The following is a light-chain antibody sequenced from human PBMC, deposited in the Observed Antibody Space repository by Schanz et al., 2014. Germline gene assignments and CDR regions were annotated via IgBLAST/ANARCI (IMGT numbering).Light chain of an antibody. J-gene: IGKJ5*01. CDR3: QQRSNWPIT. CDR2: GAS. Sequence: EIVLTQSPGTLSLSPGERATLSCRASQSVSSSYLAWYQQKPGQAPRLLIYGASSRATGIPDRFSGSGSGTDFTRTISSLEPEDFAVYYCQQRSNWPITFGQGTRLEIK. CDR1: QSVSSSY. V-gene: IGKV3D-20*02.